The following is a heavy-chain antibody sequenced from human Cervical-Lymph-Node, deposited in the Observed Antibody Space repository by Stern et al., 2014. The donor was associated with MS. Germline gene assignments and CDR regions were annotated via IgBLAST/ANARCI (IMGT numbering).Heavy chain of an antibody. D-gene: IGHD2-15*01. CDR2: IAPILVTP. Sequence: QLVQSGAEVKTPGSSVKVSCKAFGGSFSDYAFNWVRQAPGQGLEWLGGIAPILVTPNYAQEFQGRVTIAADESTSTTYLELKALTSEDTALYFCARSVRLASAGIFGYWGQGTVVAVSS. J-gene: IGHJ4*02. CDR3: ARSVRLASAGIFGY. V-gene: IGHV1-69*01. CDR1: GGSFSDYA.